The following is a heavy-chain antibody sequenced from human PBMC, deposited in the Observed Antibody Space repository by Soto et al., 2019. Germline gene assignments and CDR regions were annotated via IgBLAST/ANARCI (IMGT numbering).Heavy chain of an antibody. CDR2: ISYAGSHK. V-gene: IGHV3-30*18. J-gene: IGHJ4*02. CDR1: GFTFSNFG. CDR3: AKLSHPAPNNWYGNFVY. Sequence: GGSLRLSCVASGFTFSNFGVGWVRQAPGKGLEWVTLISYAGSHKYTADSVKGRFTISRDNSKNMLYLQMNSLRAEDTAVYFCAKLSHPAPNNWYGNFVYWGQGTLVTVSS. D-gene: IGHD1-1*01.